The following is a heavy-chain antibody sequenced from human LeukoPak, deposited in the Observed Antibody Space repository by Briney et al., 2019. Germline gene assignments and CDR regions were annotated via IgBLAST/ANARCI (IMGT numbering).Heavy chain of an antibody. V-gene: IGHV3-48*03. CDR2: IRSSGSTI. J-gene: IGHJ4*02. CDR1: GFTFSGYE. CDR3: ARDPGYCSTTSCYKFFDY. D-gene: IGHD2-2*02. Sequence: GGSLRLSCAASGFTFSGYEMNWVRQAPGKGLEWVSYIRSSGSTIYYADSVKGRFTVSRDNAKNSLYLQMNSLRAEDTAVYYCARDPGYCSTTSCYKFFDYWGQGTLVTVSS.